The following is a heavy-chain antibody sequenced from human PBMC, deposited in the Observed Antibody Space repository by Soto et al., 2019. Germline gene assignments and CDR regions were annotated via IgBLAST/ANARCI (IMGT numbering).Heavy chain of an antibody. CDR3: AKGWYSGTSGALDY. CDR1: GFTFSNYV. V-gene: IGHV3-23*01. D-gene: IGHD1-26*01. CDR2: IRGSGGST. J-gene: IGHJ4*02. Sequence: EVQLLESGGGLVQPGGSLALSCAASGFTFSNYVMSWVRQTPGKGLEWVSSIRGSGGSTDYADSVKDRFTISRDNSENTLYLQMSSLRVEDTAVYYCAKGWYSGTSGALDYWGQGTLVTVSS.